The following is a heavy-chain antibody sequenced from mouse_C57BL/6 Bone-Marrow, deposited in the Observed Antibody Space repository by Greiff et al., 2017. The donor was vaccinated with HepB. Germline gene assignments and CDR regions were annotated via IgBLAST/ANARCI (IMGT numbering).Heavy chain of an antibody. J-gene: IGHJ3*01. Sequence: DVMLVESGGGLVQPGGSLKLSCAASGFTFSDYGMAWVRQAPRKGPEWVAFISNLAYSIYYADTVTGRFTISRENAKNTLYLEMSSLRSEDTAMYYCARQDYGSSYVAYWGQGTLVTVSA. CDR1: GFTFSDYG. CDR3: ARQDYGSSYVAY. CDR2: ISNLAYSI. V-gene: IGHV5-15*01. D-gene: IGHD1-1*01.